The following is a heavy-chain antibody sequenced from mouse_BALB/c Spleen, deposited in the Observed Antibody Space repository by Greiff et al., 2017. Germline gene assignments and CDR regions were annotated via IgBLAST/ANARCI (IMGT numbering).Heavy chain of an antibody. CDR2: IYPGSGST. V-gene: IGHV1S22*01. CDR3: TRSGGYSAMDY. J-gene: IGHJ4*01. D-gene: IGHD3-1*01. Sequence: LQQPGSELVRPGASVKLSCKASGYTFTSYWMHWVKQRPGQGLEWIGNIYPGSGSTNYDEKFKSKATLTVDTSSSTAYMQLSSLTSEDSAVYYRTRSGGYSAMDYWGQGTSVTVSS. CDR1: GYTFTSYW.